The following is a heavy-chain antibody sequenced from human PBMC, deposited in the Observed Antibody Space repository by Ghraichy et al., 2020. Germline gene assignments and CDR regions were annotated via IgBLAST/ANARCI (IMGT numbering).Heavy chain of an antibody. CDR2: INHSGST. D-gene: IGHD3-22*01. CDR1: GGSFSGYY. CDR3: VRGPGSSGYHGNY. Sequence: SETLSLTCAVYGGSFSGYYWSWIRQPPGKGLEWIGEINHSGSTNYNPSLKSRVTISVDTSKNQFSLKLSSVTAADTAVYYCVRGPGSSGYHGNYWGQGTLVTVSS. J-gene: IGHJ4*02. V-gene: IGHV4-34*01.